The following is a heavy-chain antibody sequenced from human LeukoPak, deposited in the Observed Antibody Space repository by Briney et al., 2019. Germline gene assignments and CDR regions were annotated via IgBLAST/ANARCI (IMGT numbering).Heavy chain of an antibody. CDR2: ISAYNGNT. CDR3: ARLGACSGGSCYSGYYYYGMDV. Sequence: ASVKVSCKASGYTFTSYGISWVRQAPGQGLEWMGWISAYNGNTNYAQKLQGRVTMTTDTSTSTAYMEPRSLRSDDTAVYYCARLGACSGGSCYSGYYYYGMDVWGQGTTVTVSS. D-gene: IGHD2-15*01. V-gene: IGHV1-18*01. J-gene: IGHJ6*02. CDR1: GYTFTSYG.